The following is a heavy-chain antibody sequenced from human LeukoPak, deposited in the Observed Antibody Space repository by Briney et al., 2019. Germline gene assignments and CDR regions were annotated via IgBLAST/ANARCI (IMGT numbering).Heavy chain of an antibody. CDR2: IYWNDDK. CDR1: GFSLSSGVVG. Sequence: KESGPTLVKPTQTLTLTCTFSGFSLSSGVVGVGWIRQPQGKALEWLALIYWNDDKRYSPALKNRLTITKDTSANQVVLTLTNMEPVDTATYYCTHTVDYGGNPNDYWGQGTLVTVSS. D-gene: IGHD4-23*01. V-gene: IGHV2-5*01. CDR3: THTVDYGGNPNDY. J-gene: IGHJ4*02.